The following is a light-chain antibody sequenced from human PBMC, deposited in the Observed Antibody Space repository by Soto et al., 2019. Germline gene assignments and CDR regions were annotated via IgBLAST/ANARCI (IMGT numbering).Light chain of an antibody. V-gene: IGKV3-20*01. CDR3: QQYVSSVT. CDR1: QSVDSSF. Sequence: EIVLTQSPGSLSLSPGERATLSCRASQSVDSSFFAWYQQKPGQAPRLLIYGASNRATGIPDRFSGRGSGTDFTLTITGLEHEYFAVYYCQQYVSSVTFGQGTKVEIK. CDR2: GAS. J-gene: IGKJ1*01.